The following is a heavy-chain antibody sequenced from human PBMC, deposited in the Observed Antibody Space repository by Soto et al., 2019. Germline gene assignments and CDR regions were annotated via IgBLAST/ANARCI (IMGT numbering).Heavy chain of an antibody. CDR1: VFSFSTYS. V-gene: IGHV3-21*06. D-gene: IGHD4-17*01. CDR2: IGRRSDI. Sequence: GGSLRLSCEASVFSFSTYSMHWFRQAPGKGLEWVSSIGRRSDIYYTDSVEGRFTISRDTALNSLYLQMDSLRDEDTAIYYCARENSGDAFDFWGQGILVTVSS. CDR3: ARENSGDAFDF. J-gene: IGHJ4*02.